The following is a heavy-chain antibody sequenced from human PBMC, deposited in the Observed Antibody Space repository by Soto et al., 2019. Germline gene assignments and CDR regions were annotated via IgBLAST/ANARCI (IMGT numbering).Heavy chain of an antibody. CDR2: IYPGDSDT. J-gene: IGHJ4*02. V-gene: IGHV5-51*01. Sequence: PGESLKISCKGSGYSFTSYWIGWVRQMPGKGLEWMGIIYPGDSDTRNSPSFQGQVTNSADKSISTAYLQWSSLKASDTAIYYFARPSYYGSGSYSYYFDYWGQGTLVTVSS. D-gene: IGHD3-10*01. CDR1: GYSFTSYW. CDR3: ARPSYYGSGSYSYYFDY.